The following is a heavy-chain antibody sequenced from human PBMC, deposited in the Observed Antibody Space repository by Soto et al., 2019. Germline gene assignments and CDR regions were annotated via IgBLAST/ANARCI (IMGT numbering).Heavy chain of an antibody. CDR2: IYYSGST. CDR3: ARLGWTQWIDY. CDR1: GGSLSRSRYY. D-gene: IGHD2-15*01. V-gene: IGHV4-39*01. J-gene: IGHJ4*02. Sequence: TSETLSLTCTVSGGSLSRSRYYWGWIRQPPGKGLEWIGSIYYSGSTYYNPSLKSRVTISVDTSKNQFSLKLSSVTAADTAVYYCARLGWTQWIDYWGQGTLVTVSS.